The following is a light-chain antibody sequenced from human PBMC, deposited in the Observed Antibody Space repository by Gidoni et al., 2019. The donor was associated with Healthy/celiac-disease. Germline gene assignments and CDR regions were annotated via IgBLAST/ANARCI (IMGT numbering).Light chain of an antibody. CDR1: QDISNY. J-gene: IGKJ4*01. CDR3: QQYDNLPLT. Sequence: DIKMTQYPSSLSVSVGVRVTITCQASQDISNYLNWYQQKPGKDPKLLIYDASNVETGVPSRFIGSGSVTDFTFTISNLQPEDIATYYCQQYDNLPLTFGEGTKVEIK. CDR2: DAS. V-gene: IGKV1-33*01.